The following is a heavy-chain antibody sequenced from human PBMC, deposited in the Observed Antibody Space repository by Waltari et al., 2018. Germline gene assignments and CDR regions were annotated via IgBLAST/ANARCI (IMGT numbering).Heavy chain of an antibody. V-gene: IGHV3-9*01. CDR1: GFTFGDYA. CDR3: AKDIVGDYDSSGYAFDY. CDR2: ISWNSGRT. D-gene: IGHD3-22*01. Sequence: EVQLVQSGGGLVQPGRSLRLSCAASGFTFGDYALHWVRQAPGKGLEWVSGISWNSGRTGYADSVKGRFTISRDNAKNSLYLQMNGLRPEDTASYYCAKDIVGDYDSSGYAFDYWGQGTLVTVSS. J-gene: IGHJ4*02.